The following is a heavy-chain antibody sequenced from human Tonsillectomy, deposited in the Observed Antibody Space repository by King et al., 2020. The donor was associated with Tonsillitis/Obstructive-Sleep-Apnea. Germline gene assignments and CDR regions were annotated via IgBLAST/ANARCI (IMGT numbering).Heavy chain of an antibody. J-gene: IGHJ4*02. V-gene: IGHV3-30*04. CDR1: GFTFSNYA. Sequence: VQLVESGGGVVQPGRSLRLSCAASGFTFSNYAMHWVRQAPGKGLEWVAVISYDGSNKYYADSVKGRFTISRDNSKNTLYLQMNSLRAEDTAVYYCASGGGDYDPPFDYCGQGTLVTVSS. D-gene: IGHD4-17*01. CDR3: ASGGGDYDPPFDY. CDR2: ISYDGSNK.